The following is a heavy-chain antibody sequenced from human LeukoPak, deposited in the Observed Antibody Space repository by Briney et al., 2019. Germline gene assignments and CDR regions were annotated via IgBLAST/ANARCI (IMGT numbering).Heavy chain of an antibody. V-gene: IGHV1-69*04. D-gene: IGHD5-12*01. J-gene: IGHJ4*02. CDR3: ARDIGATEDY. CDR2: IIPILGIA. CDR1: GGTFSSYA. Sequence: ASVKVSCKASGGTFSSYAISWVRQAPGQGLEWMRRIIPILGIANYAQKFQGRVTITADKSTSTAYMELSSLRSEDTAVYYCARDIGATEDYWGQGTLVTVSS.